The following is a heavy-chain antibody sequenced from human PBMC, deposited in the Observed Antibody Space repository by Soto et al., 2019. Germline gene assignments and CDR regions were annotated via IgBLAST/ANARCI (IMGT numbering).Heavy chain of an antibody. CDR1: GYSFTSYC. D-gene: IGHD6-13*01. Sequence: GESLKISCKGSGYSFTSYCIGCVRQMPAKGLEWMGIIYPGDSDTRYSPSFQGQVTISADKSISTAYLQWSSLKASDTAMYYCARRGSLVAAPYYYGMDVWGQGTTVTVSS. CDR3: ARRGSLVAAPYYYGMDV. V-gene: IGHV5-51*01. J-gene: IGHJ6*02. CDR2: IYPGDSDT.